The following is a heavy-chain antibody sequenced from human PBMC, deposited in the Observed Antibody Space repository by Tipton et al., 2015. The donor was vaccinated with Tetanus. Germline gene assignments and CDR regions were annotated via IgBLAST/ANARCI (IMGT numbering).Heavy chain of an antibody. CDR2: IYYSGST. J-gene: IGHJ6*02. V-gene: IGHV4-59*01. Sequence: TLSLTCTVSGGSISSYYWSWIRQPPGKGLEWIGYIYYSGSTNYNPSLKSRVTISVDTSKNQFSLKLSSVTAADTAVYYCARPYYYGSGSPDRYGMDVWGQGTTVTVSS. CDR3: ARPYYYGSGSPDRYGMDV. CDR1: GGSISSYY. D-gene: IGHD3-10*01.